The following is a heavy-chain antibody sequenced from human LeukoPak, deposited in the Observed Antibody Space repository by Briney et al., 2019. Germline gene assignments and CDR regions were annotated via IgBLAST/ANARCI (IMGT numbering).Heavy chain of an antibody. D-gene: IGHD2-2*01. J-gene: IGHJ5*02. V-gene: IGHV1-69*13. CDR2: IIPIFGTA. CDR3: ARGDCSSTSCYAGNWFDP. CDR1: GDTFSSYA. Sequence: SVKVSCKASGDTFSSYAISWVRQAPGQGLEWMGGIIPIFGTANYAQKFQGRVTITADESTSTAYMELSSLRSEDTAVYYCARGDCSSTSCYAGNWFDPWGQGTLVTVSS.